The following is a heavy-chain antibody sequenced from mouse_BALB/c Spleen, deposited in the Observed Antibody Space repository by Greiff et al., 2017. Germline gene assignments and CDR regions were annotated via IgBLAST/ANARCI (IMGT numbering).Heavy chain of an antibody. CDR2: IYPGNVNT. J-gene: IGHJ2*01. V-gene: IGHV1S56*01. D-gene: IGHD3-1*01. CDR1: GYTFTSYY. Sequence: QVQLQQSGPELVKPGASVRISCKASGYTFTSYYIHWVKQRPGQGLEWIGWIYPGNVNTKYNEKFKGKATLTADKSSSTAYMQLSSLTSEDSAVYFCARGELGSPDYWGQGTTLTVSS. CDR3: ARGELGSPDY.